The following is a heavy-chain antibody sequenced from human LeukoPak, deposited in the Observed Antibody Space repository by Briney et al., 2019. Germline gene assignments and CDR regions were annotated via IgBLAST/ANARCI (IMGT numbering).Heavy chain of an antibody. J-gene: IGHJ4*02. CDR2: IYYSGST. CDR3: ARDGKWELHIDY. V-gene: IGHV4-59*12. D-gene: IGHD1-26*01. Sequence: PSETLSLTCTVSGGSISSYYWSWIRQPPGKGLEWIGYIYYSGSTNYNPSLKSRVTISVDTSKNQFSLKLSSVTAADTAVYYCARDGKWELHIDYWGQGTLVTVSS. CDR1: GGSISSYY.